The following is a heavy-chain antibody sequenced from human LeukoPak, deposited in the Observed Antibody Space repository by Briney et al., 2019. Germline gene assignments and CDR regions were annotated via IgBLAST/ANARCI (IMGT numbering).Heavy chain of an antibody. CDR2: ISGSGGST. CDR3: VNYYDSSGYYYVRDY. D-gene: IGHD3-22*01. Sequence: GGSLRLSCAASGFTFSSYAMSWVRQAPGKGLEWVSAISGSGGSTYYADSVKGRFTISRDNSKNTLYLQMNSLRAEDTAVYYCVNYYDSSGYYYVRDYWGQGTLVTVSS. V-gene: IGHV3-23*01. CDR1: GFTFSSYA. J-gene: IGHJ4*02.